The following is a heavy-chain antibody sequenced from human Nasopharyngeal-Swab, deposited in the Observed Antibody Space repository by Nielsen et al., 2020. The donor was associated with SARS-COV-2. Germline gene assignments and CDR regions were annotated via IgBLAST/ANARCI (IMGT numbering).Heavy chain of an antibody. V-gene: IGHV4-34*01. Sequence: WIRQPPGKGLEWIGEINHSGSTNYNPSLKSRVIISVDTSKNQFSLKLSSVTAADTAVYYCARGPSYRWGGVMGLGETHRRYYFDYWGQGTLVTVSS. CDR2: INHSGST. J-gene: IGHJ4*02. CDR3: ARGPSYRWGGVMGLGETHRRYYFDY. D-gene: IGHD5-24*01.